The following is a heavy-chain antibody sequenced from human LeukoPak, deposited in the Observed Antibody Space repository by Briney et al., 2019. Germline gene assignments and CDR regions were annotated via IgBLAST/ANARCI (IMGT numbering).Heavy chain of an antibody. CDR2: IYHSGST. CDR3: ARLTKNDSGTYRFGKKKRGYMDV. Sequence: PSETLSLTCTVSGGSISSYYWSWIRQPPGRGLEWIGSIYHSGSTYYNPSLKSRVTISVDTSKNQFSLKLSSVTAADTAVYYCARLTKNDSGTYRFGKKKRGYMDVWGKGTTVTVSS. V-gene: IGHV4-59*04. J-gene: IGHJ6*03. CDR1: GGSISSYY. D-gene: IGHD3-10*01.